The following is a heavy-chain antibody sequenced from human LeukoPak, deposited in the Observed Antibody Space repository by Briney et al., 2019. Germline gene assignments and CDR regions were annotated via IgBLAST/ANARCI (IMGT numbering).Heavy chain of an antibody. V-gene: IGHV4-61*02. CDR2: IYSTGRT. CDR3: ATEKMTTINDLYFDY. Sequence: SQTLSLTCTVSGGSISSGSHYWSWIRQPAGKGLEWIGRIYSTGRTRYNPSLKSRVIISVDTSRNQVSLNLSSVTAADTAVYYCATEKMTTINDLYFDYWGREPWSPSPQ. J-gene: IGHJ4*02. D-gene: IGHD5-24*01. CDR1: GGSISSGSHY.